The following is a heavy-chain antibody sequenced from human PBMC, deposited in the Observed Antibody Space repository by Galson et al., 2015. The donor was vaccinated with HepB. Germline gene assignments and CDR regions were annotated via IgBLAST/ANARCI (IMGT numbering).Heavy chain of an antibody. V-gene: IGHV3-7*03. CDR2: IKQDGGEK. CDR1: GFTFRTYW. Sequence: SLRLSCAASGFTFRTYWMSWVRQAPGKGLEWVANIKQDGGEKYYVDSVKGRFTISRDNTKNSLYLQMNSLRAEDTAVYYCARDGDYDFWSTYYFLDYWGQGTLVTVSS. D-gene: IGHD3-3*01. CDR3: ARDGDYDFWSTYYFLDY. J-gene: IGHJ4*02.